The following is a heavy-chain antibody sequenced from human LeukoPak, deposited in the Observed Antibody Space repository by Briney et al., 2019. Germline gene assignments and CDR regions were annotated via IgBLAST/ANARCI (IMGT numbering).Heavy chain of an antibody. CDR2: ISAYNGNT. D-gene: IGHD2-2*02. J-gene: IGHJ5*02. CDR1: GYTFTNYA. CDR3: ARLFCSSTRCHNFWFDA. V-gene: IGHV1-18*01. Sequence: ASVKVSCKASGYTFTNYAISWVRQAPGQGLEWMGWISAYNGNTNYAQNLQGRVTMTTDTSTSTAYMELRSLRSDDTAVYYCARLFCSSTRCHNFWFDAWGQGSLVTVSS.